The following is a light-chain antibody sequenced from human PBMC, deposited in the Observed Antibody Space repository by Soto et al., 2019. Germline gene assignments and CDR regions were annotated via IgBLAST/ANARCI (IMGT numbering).Light chain of an antibody. CDR2: EVT. V-gene: IGLV2-8*01. J-gene: IGLJ1*01. Sequence: QSALTQPPSASGSPGQSVTISCIGTASDIGRYNYVSWYQHHPGKAPKLIIYEVTKRPSGVPDRFSGSKSGNTASLTVSGLQAVDEADYYFNSYVGSNNYVFGTGTKLTVL. CDR1: ASDIGRYNY. CDR3: NSYVGSNNYV.